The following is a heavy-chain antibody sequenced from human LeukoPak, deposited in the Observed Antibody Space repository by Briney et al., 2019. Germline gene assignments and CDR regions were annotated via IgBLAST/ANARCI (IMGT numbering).Heavy chain of an antibody. CDR1: GGSFSGYY. V-gene: IGHV4-34*01. Sequence: SETLSLTCAVYGGSFSGYYWSWIRQPSGKGLEWIGEINHSGITNYNPSLKSRVTISVDTSKNQFSLKLSSVTAADTAVYYCARLGYCSGGSCFYYYYGMDVWGQGTTVTVSS. CDR3: ARLGYCSGGSCFYYYYGMDV. CDR2: INHSGIT. D-gene: IGHD2-15*01. J-gene: IGHJ6*02.